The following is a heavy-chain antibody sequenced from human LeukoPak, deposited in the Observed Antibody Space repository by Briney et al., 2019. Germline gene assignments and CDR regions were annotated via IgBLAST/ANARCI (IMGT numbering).Heavy chain of an antibody. J-gene: IGHJ4*02. CDR1: GFTFDDYG. V-gene: IGHV3-20*04. D-gene: IGHD4-11*01. CDR3: ARDKSNYFFDY. Sequence: RTGGSLRLSCAAPGFTFDDYGMNWVRQAPGKGLEWVSGINWNGGNTDYADSVKGRFTISRDNAKKSLYLQMNSLRAEDTALYYCARDKSNYFFDYWGQGTLVTVSS. CDR2: INWNGGNT.